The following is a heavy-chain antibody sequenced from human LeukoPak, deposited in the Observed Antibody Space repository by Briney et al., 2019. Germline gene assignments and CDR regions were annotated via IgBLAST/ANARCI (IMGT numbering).Heavy chain of an antibody. Sequence: GGSLRLSCAASGFSFSSYAMGWVRQAPGKGLEWVSAISGSGGSTYYADSVKGRFTISRDNSKNTLYLQMNSLRAEDTAVYYCAKPLVPAASTLDYWGQGTLVTVSS. CDR3: AKPLVPAASTLDY. J-gene: IGHJ4*02. CDR1: GFSFSSYA. V-gene: IGHV3-23*01. CDR2: ISGSGGST. D-gene: IGHD2-2*01.